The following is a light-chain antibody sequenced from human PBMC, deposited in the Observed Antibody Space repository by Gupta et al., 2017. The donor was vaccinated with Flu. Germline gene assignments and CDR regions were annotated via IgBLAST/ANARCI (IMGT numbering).Light chain of an antibody. V-gene: IGKV1-5*03. J-gene: IGKJ3*01. CDR2: KAS. CDR3: QQFDSYSGT. CDR1: QSISSW. Sequence: DIQMTQSPSTLSASVGDRVTITCRASQSISSWLAWYQQKPGKAPKLLIYKASNLENGVPSRFSGSGSGTEFTLTISSLQPDDFATYYCQQFDSYSGTFGPGTKVEIK.